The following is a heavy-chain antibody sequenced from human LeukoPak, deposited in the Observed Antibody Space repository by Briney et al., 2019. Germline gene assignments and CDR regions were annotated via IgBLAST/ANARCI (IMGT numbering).Heavy chain of an antibody. Sequence: PGGSLRLSCSASGFTFSSYAMHWVRQAPGKGLEYVSAISSNGGSTYYADSVKGRFTISRDNSKNTLYLQMSSLRAEDTAVYYCVKDLHCSSTSCSSGMDVWGQGTTVTVSS. V-gene: IGHV3-64D*09. D-gene: IGHD2-2*01. CDR3: VKDLHCSSTSCSSGMDV. CDR1: GFTFSSYA. J-gene: IGHJ6*02. CDR2: ISSNGGST.